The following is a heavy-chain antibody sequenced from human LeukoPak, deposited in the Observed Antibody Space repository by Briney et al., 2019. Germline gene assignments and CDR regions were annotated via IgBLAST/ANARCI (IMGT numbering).Heavy chain of an antibody. CDR2: INPNSGGT. J-gene: IGHJ6*03. V-gene: IGHV1-2*06. Sequence: GASAKVSCRASGYTFTGYYMHWVRQAPGQGLEWMGRINPNSGGTNYAQKFQGRVTMTRDTSISTAYMELSRLRSDDTAVYYCAREAAAGKSVYYYMDVWGKGTTVTVSS. D-gene: IGHD6-13*01. CDR3: AREAAAGKSVYYYMDV. CDR1: GYTFTGYY.